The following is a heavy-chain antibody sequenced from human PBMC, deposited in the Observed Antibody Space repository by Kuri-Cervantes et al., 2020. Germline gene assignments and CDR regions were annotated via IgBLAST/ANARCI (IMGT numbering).Heavy chain of an antibody. J-gene: IGHJ4*02. CDR2: IIPIFGTA. V-gene: IGHV1-69*05. CDR1: GGTFSSYA. D-gene: IGHD5-12*01. CDR3: ARAPPLWWLRGDARGYYFDY. Sequence: SVKVSCKASGGTFSSYATSWVRQAPGQGLEWMGGIIPIFGTANYAQKFQGRVTITTDESTSTAYMELSSLRSEDTAVYYCARAPPLWWLRGDARGYYFDYWGQGTLVTVSS.